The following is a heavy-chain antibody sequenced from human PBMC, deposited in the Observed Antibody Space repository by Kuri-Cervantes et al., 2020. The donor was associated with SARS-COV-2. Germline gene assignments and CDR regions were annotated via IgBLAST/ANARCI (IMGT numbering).Heavy chain of an antibody. D-gene: IGHD3-22*01. CDR3: ARTTYYYDSSGYYSDY. V-gene: IGHV4-34*01. J-gene: IGHJ4*02. Sequence: GSLRLSCAVYGGSFSGYYWSWIRQPPGKGLEWIGEINHSGSTNYNPSLKSRVTISVDTSKNQFSLKLSSVTAADTAVYYCARTTYYYDSSGYYSDYWGQGTLVTVSS. CDR1: GGSFSGYY. CDR2: INHSGST.